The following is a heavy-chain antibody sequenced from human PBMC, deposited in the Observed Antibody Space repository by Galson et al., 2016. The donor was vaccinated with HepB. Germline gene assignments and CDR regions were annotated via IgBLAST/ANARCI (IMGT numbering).Heavy chain of an antibody. J-gene: IGHJ6*04. V-gene: IGHV3-30-3*01. Sequence: SLRLSCAASVFSFGSYAMDWVRQAPGKGLEWVAVISYDGNYKYYADYVKGRFTIARDNSKNTLYLQMNSLRAEDTAVYYCARGLGSSRSAGGYYYYGMDVWGKGTTVTVSS. D-gene: IGHD6-6*01. CDR3: ARGLGSSRSAGGYYYYGMDV. CDR1: VFSFGSYA. CDR2: ISYDGNYK.